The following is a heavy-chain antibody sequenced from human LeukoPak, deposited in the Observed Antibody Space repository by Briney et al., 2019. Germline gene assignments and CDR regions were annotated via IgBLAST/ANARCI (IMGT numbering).Heavy chain of an antibody. CDR2: IRGSGNKT. Sequence: GGSLRLSCAASGFTFSDYYMSWIRQAPGKGLEWVSAIRGSGNKTYYADSVKGRFTISRDNSKNTLYLQMNSLRAEDTAIYYCAKDAYYYDSSGYYDGGSFDYWGQGTLVTVSS. CDR3: AKDAYYYDSSGYYDGGSFDY. D-gene: IGHD3-22*01. V-gene: IGHV3-23*01. CDR1: GFTFSDYY. J-gene: IGHJ4*02.